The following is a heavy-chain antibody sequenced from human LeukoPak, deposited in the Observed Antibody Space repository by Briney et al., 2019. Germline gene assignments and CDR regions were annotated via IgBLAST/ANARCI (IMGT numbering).Heavy chain of an antibody. Sequence: PGGSLRLSCAASGFTFSSYWMSWVRQAPGKGLEWVSALSGSGGSTYYADSVKGRFTISRDNSKNTLYLQMNSLRAEDTAVYYCAKEPTYYYDSSGFGWFDPWGQGTLVTVSS. CDR1: GFTFSSYW. V-gene: IGHV3-23*01. CDR3: AKEPTYYYDSSGFGWFDP. CDR2: LSGSGGST. D-gene: IGHD3-22*01. J-gene: IGHJ5*02.